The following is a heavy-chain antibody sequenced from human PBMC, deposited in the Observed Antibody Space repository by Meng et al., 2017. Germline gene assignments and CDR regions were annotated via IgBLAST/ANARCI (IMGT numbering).Heavy chain of an antibody. V-gene: IGHV1-8*01. CDR2: MNPNSGNT. Sequence: ASVKVSCKASGYTFTSYDINWVRQATGQGLEWMGWMNPNSGNTGYAQKLQGRVTMTRNTSISTAYMELSSLRSDDTAVYYCARGYYDFCSGYYGREDWFDPWGQGTLVTVSS. D-gene: IGHD3-3*01. CDR1: GYTFTSYD. J-gene: IGHJ5*02. CDR3: ARGYYDFCSGYYGREDWFDP.